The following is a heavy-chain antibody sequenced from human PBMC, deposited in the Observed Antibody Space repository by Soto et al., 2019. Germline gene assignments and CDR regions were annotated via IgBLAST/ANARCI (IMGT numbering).Heavy chain of an antibody. D-gene: IGHD1-1*01. J-gene: IGHJ6*03. CDR1: GFTFSDYY. CDR2: ISSSGSTI. Sequence: GGSLRLSCAASGFTFSDYYMSWIRQAPGKGLEWVSYISSSGSTIYYADSVKGRFTISRDNAKNSLYLQMNSLRAKDTAVYYCARDRYNWNDAYYYYYMDVWGKGTTVTVSS. V-gene: IGHV3-11*01. CDR3: ARDRYNWNDAYYYYYMDV.